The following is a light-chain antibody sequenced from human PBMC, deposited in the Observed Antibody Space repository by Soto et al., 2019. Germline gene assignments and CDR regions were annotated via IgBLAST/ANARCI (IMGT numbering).Light chain of an antibody. CDR1: QSVSSSY. Sequence: EIVLTQSPGTLSLSPGERATLSCRASQSVSSSYLAWYQQKPGQAPRLLIYGASSRATGIPDRFSGSGSGTDFTLTIIKLEPEDFTVYYCHHYETFGQGTKVDIK. J-gene: IGKJ1*01. CDR3: HHYET. CDR2: GAS. V-gene: IGKV3-20*01.